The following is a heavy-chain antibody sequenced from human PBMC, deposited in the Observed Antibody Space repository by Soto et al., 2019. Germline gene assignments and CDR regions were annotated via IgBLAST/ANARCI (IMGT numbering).Heavy chain of an antibody. CDR3: AKGVGYCSSTSCSPAYYFDY. CDR1: GYTFTSYG. J-gene: IGHJ4*02. Sequence: QVQLLQSGAAVKKPGASVKVSCKASGYTFTSYGISWVRQAPGQGLEWMGWISAYNGNTNYAQKLQGRVTMTTDTYTSTAYLELSSLRSDDTAVYYCAKGVGYCSSTSCSPAYYFDYWGQGTLVTVAS. V-gene: IGHV1-18*01. D-gene: IGHD2-2*01. CDR2: ISAYNGNT.